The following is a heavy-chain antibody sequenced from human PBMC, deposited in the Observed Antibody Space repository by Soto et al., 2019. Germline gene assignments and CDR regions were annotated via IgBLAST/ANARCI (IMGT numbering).Heavy chain of an antibody. J-gene: IGHJ4*02. CDR2: IYYSGST. Sequence: PSETLSLTCTVSGGSISSGDYYWSWIRQPPGKGLEWIGYIYYSGSTYYNPSLKSRVTISVDTSKNQFSLKLSSVTAADTAVYYCARDYGVVPDAIRTPGTFDYWGQGTPVTFSS. CDR3: ARDYGVVPDAIRTPGTFDY. D-gene: IGHD2-2*02. CDR1: GGSISSGDYY. V-gene: IGHV4-30-4*01.